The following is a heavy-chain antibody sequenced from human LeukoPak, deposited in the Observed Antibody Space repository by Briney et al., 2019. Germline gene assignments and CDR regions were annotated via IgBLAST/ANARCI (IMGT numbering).Heavy chain of an antibody. Sequence: NPSETLSLTCAVYGGSFSGYYWSWIRQPPGKGLEWIGEINHSGSTNYNPSLKSRVTISVDTSKNQFSLKLSSVTAADTAVYYCARGAYNYCSSGSCYRYYYMDVWGKGTTVTVSS. CDR1: GGSFSGYY. J-gene: IGHJ6*03. V-gene: IGHV4-34*01. CDR3: ARGAYNYCSSGSCYRYYYMDV. CDR2: INHSGST. D-gene: IGHD2-2*02.